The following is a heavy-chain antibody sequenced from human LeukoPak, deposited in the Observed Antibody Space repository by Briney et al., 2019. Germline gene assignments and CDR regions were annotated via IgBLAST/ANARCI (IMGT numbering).Heavy chain of an antibody. V-gene: IGHV4-39*01. CDR2: IYYSGST. Sequence: SETLSLTCTVSGGSISSSSYYWGWIRQPPGKGLEWIGSIYYSGSTYYNPSLKSRVTISVDTSKNQFSLKLSSVTAADTAVYYCARVGYSSSSDYYYYMDVWGKGTTVTVSS. D-gene: IGHD6-6*01. J-gene: IGHJ6*03. CDR1: GGSISSSSYY. CDR3: ARVGYSSSSDYYYYMDV.